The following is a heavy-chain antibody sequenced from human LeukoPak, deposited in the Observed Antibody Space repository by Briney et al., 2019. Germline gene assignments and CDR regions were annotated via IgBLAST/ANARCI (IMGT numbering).Heavy chain of an antibody. CDR2: ISAYNGNT. V-gene: IGHV1-18*04. Sequence: ASVKVSCKASGYTFTSYGISWVRQAPGQGLEWMEWISAYNGNTNYAQKLQGRGTMTTDTSTSTAYMELRSLRSDDTAVYYCARVYRGGNRALRIPDYWGQGTLVTVSS. CDR3: ARVYRGGNRALRIPDY. J-gene: IGHJ4*02. CDR1: GYTFTSYG. D-gene: IGHD3-16*01.